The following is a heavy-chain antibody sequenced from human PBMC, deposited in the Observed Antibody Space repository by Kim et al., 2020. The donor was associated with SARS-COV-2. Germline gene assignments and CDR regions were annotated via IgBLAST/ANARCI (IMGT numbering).Heavy chain of an antibody. Sequence: SETLSLTCAVYGGSFSGYYWSWIRQPPGKGLEWIGEINHSGSTNYNPSLKSRVTISVDTSKNQFSLKLSSVTAADTAVYYCARGVGAARPVYYMDVWGKGTTVTVSS. CDR1: GGSFSGYY. CDR3: ARGVGAARPVYYMDV. J-gene: IGHJ6*03. D-gene: IGHD6-6*01. CDR2: INHSGST. V-gene: IGHV4-34*01.